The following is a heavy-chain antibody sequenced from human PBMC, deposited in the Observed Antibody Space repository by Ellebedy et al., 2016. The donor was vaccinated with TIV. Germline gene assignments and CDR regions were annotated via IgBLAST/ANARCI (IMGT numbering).Heavy chain of an antibody. V-gene: IGHV4-61*03. CDR3: AREDYDILTGYSSGMDV. Sequence: PSETLSLTCTVTGGSVSSVSYFWSWIRQPPGKGLEWIGYIYHTGSTNYSPSLKSRVTISIDTSNNDFSLKVSSVTAADTAVYYCAREDYDILTGYSSGMDVWGQGTTVTVSS. D-gene: IGHD3-9*01. CDR2: IYHTGST. CDR1: GGSVSSVSYF. J-gene: IGHJ6*02.